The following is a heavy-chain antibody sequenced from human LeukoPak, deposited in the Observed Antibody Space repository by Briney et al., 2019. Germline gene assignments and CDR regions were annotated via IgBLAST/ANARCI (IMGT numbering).Heavy chain of an antibody. D-gene: IGHD3-16*02. Sequence: GESLRLSCAASGFTFSDYYMSWIRQAPGKGLEWVSYISSSGSTIYYADSVKGRFTISRDNAKNSLYLQMNSLRAEDTADYYCARVNIWGSYRVDDYWGQGTLVTVSS. CDR3: ARVNIWGSYRVDDY. J-gene: IGHJ4*02. CDR2: ISSSGSTI. V-gene: IGHV3-11*01. CDR1: GFTFSDYY.